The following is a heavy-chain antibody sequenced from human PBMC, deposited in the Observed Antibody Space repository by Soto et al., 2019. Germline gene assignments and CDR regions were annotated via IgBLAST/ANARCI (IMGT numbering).Heavy chain of an antibody. D-gene: IGHD3-22*01. CDR2: IYYSGST. V-gene: IGHV4-30-4*01. CDR1: GGSISSGDYY. J-gene: IGHJ4*02. CDR3: AREASSGYHLDY. Sequence: LSLTCTVSGGSISSGDYYWSWIRQPPGKGLEWIGYIYYSGSTYYNPSLKSRVTISVDTSKNQFSLKLSSVTAADTAVYYCAREASSGYHLDYWGQGTLVTVSS.